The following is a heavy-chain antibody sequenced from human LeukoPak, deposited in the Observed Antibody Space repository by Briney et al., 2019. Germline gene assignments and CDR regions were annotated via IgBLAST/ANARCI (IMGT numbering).Heavy chain of an antibody. J-gene: IGHJ4*02. CDR2: IYITGNT. CDR1: GGSISSYDYY. V-gene: IGHV4-61*02. CDR3: ARGATLFTFFDS. Sequence: PSQTLSLTCTESGGSISSYDYYWNWIRQPAGMGLEWIGRIYITGNTMYNPSLERRVRMSIDTSKNQVSLTVKSVTAEDTAVYYCARGATLFTFFDSWGQGTLVTVSS.